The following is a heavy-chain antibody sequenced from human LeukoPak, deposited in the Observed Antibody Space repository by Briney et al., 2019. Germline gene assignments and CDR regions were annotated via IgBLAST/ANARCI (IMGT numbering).Heavy chain of an antibody. V-gene: IGHV4-59*08. J-gene: IGHJ5*02. CDR1: GGSISNY. CDR2: IYDSGST. Sequence: SETLSLTCTVSGGSISNYWSWIRQPPGKGLEWIGYIYDSGSTNYNPSLKSRVTISVDTSKNQFSLKLSSVTAADTAVYYCARRASSYHDWFDPWGQGTLVTVSS. D-gene: IGHD1-14*01. CDR3: ARRASSYHDWFDP.